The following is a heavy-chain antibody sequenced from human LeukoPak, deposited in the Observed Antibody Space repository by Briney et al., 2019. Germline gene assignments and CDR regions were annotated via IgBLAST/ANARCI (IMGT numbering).Heavy chain of an antibody. CDR1: GGSFSGYY. D-gene: IGHD4-23*01. CDR2: INHSGST. Sequence: PSETLSLTCAVYGGSFSGYYWSWIRQPPGKGLEWIGEINHSGSTNYNPSLKGRVTISVDTSKNQFSLKLSSVTAADTAVYYCARGYGGNSAFDYWGQGTLVTVSS. V-gene: IGHV4-34*01. CDR3: ARGYGGNSAFDY. J-gene: IGHJ4*02.